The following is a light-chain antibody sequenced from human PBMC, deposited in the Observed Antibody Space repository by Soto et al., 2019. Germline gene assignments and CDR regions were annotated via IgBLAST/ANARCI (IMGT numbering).Light chain of an antibody. CDR1: QGISSY. CDR3: QQYYSYPLT. Sequence: AIRMTQSPSSLSASTGDRGTITCRASQGISSYLAWYQQKPGKAPKLLIYAASTLQSGVPSRFSGSGSGTDFTLTLSCLQSEDFATYYCQQYYSYPLTFGGGTKVEIK. J-gene: IGKJ4*01. CDR2: AAS. V-gene: IGKV1-8*01.